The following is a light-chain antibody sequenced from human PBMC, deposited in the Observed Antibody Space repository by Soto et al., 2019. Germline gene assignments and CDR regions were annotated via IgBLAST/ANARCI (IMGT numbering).Light chain of an antibody. CDR2: GAS. CDR1: QSVSSS. J-gene: IGKJ4*01. V-gene: IGKV3-15*01. Sequence: EIVMTQSPATLSLSPGERATLSCRASQSVSSSLAWYQQKPGRAPRLLIYGASTRATGIPARFSGSGSGTEFTLTISSLQSEDFAVYYCQQYDNWPPLTFGGGTKVEIK. CDR3: QQYDNWPPLT.